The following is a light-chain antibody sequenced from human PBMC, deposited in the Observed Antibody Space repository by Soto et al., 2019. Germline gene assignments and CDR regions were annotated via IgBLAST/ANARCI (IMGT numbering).Light chain of an antibody. CDR2: SAS. V-gene: IGKV3D-15*01. CDR3: QQYDNWPFT. Sequence: EIVMTQSPATLSVSPGEGATLSCRASQGVSSNLAWFQQKPGQAPRLLISSASIRATGIPARFSGSGSGTEFTLTISSLKSEDFAVYYCQQYDNWPFTFGQGTKVEIK. J-gene: IGKJ2*01. CDR1: QGVSSN.